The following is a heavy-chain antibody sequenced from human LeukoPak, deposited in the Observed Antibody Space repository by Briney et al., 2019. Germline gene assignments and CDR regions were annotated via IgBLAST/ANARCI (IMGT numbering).Heavy chain of an antibody. CDR3: ARDLASYYYDSSGPPDAFDI. CDR2: IYYSGST. J-gene: IGHJ3*02. V-gene: IGHV4-59*01. Sequence: PSETLSLTCTVSGGSISSYYWSWIRQPPGKGLEWIGYIYYSGSTNYNPSLKSRVTISVDTSKNQFSLKLSSVTAADTAVYYCARDLASYYYDSSGPPDAFDIWGQGTMVTVSS. D-gene: IGHD3-22*01. CDR1: GGSISSYY.